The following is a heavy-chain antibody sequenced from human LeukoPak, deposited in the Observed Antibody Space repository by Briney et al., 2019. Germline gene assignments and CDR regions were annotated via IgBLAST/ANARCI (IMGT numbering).Heavy chain of an antibody. CDR2: VFYSGTT. V-gene: IGHV4-39*07. D-gene: IGHD6-19*01. Sequence: SETLSLTCTVSLGSISGTSYYWAWIRQPPGKGLEWIGSVFYSGTTYYNPSHKSRLTISVETPKSQFSLQLSSMTAADTAVYYCARRSSGWFDSWGQGTLVTVSS. J-gene: IGHJ5*01. CDR3: ARRSSGWFDS. CDR1: LGSISGTSYY.